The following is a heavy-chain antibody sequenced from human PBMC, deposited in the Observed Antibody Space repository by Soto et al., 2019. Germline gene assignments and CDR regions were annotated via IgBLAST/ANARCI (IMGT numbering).Heavy chain of an antibody. CDR2: MNPNSGNT. V-gene: IGHV1-8*01. CDR1: GYTFGNND. Sequence: GASVKVSCKASGYTFGNNDMSWVRQATGQGLEWMGWMNPNSGNTGYAQKFQGRVSMTRNTSITTAYLELSSLRSDDTAIYYCARMATSGTLNWFDPWGQGTLVTVSS. J-gene: IGHJ5*02. CDR3: ARMATSGTLNWFDP.